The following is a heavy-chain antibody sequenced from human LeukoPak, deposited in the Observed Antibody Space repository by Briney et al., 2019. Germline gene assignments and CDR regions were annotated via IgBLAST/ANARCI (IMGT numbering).Heavy chain of an antibody. V-gene: IGHV3-21*01. J-gene: IGHJ4*02. Sequence: WGSLRLYCAASGFTFSSYSMNWVRQAPGKGLEWVSSISSSSSYIYYADSVKGRFTISRDNAKTSLYLQMNSLRAEDTAVYYCARVAVGWTEEEDSFDYWGQGTMVTVSS. CDR2: ISSSSSYI. CDR1: GFTFSSYS. CDR3: ARVAVGWTEEEDSFDY. D-gene: IGHD2-15*01.